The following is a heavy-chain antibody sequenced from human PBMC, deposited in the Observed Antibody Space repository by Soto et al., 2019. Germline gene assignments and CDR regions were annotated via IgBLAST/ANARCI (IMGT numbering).Heavy chain of an antibody. V-gene: IGHV1-69*02. CDR3: ASSPQYYYGSGSYYYYYGMDV. D-gene: IGHD3-10*01. CDR2: IIPILGIA. CDR1: GGTFSSYT. Sequence: ASVKVSCKASGGTFSSYTISWVRQAPGQGLEWMGRIIPILGIANYAQKFQGRVTITADKSTSTAYMELSSLRSEDTAVYYCASSPQYYYGSGSYYYYYGMDVWGQGTTVTISS. J-gene: IGHJ6*02.